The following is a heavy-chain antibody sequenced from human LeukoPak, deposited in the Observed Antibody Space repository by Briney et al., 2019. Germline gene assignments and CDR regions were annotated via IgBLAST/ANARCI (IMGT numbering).Heavy chain of an antibody. CDR3: ARDSERASSGWYMAWIQED. Sequence: ASVKVSCKASGYTFTSYGISWVRQAPGQGLEWMGWISAYNGNTNYAQKLQGRVTMTTDTSTGTAYMELRSLRSDDTAVYYCARDSERASSGWYMAWIQEDWGQGTLVTVSS. D-gene: IGHD6-19*01. CDR2: ISAYNGNT. CDR1: GYTFTSYG. V-gene: IGHV1-18*01. J-gene: IGHJ4*02.